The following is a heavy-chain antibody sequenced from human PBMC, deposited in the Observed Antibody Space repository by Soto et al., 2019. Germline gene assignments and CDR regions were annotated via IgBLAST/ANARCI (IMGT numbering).Heavy chain of an antibody. J-gene: IGHJ5*02. D-gene: IGHD6-13*01. CDR1: GVTFSSYA. CDR2: ISGSGGST. CDR3: GSWLEQQLMGWFDP. V-gene: IGHV3-23*01. Sequence: PGGSLRLSCAASGVTFSSYAMSWVRQAPGKGLEWVSAISGSGGSTYYADSVKGRFTISRDNSKNTLYLQMNSLRAEDTAVYYCGSWLEQQLMGWFDPWGQGTLVTVSS.